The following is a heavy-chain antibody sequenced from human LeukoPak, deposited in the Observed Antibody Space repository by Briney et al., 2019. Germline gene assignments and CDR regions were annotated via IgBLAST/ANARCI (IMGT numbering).Heavy chain of an antibody. Sequence: GGSLRLSCAASGFTFSSCGMHWVRQAPGKGLEWVAVISYDGSNKYYADSVKGRFTISRDNSKNTLYLQMNSLRAEDTAVYYCARTRQQPHYYYYGMDVWGQGTTVTVSS. CDR1: GFTFSSCG. CDR3: ARTRQQPHYYYYGMDV. J-gene: IGHJ6*02. D-gene: IGHD6-13*01. CDR2: ISYDGSNK. V-gene: IGHV3-30*03.